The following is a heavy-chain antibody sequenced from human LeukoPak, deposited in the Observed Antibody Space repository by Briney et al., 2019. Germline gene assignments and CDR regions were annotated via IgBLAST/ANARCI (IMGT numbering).Heavy chain of an antibody. V-gene: IGHV3-74*01. CDR1: GFTFSNFW. CDR2: INTDGDST. J-gene: IGHJ3*01. CDR3: ARTRGNAFDV. D-gene: IGHD3-16*01. Sequence: GSLRLSCAASGFTFSNFWTHWVRQAPGKGPVWVSRINTDGDSTVYADSVKGRFTISKDNAKNTLYLQMNSLRLEDTATYYCARTRGNAFDVWGQGTMVTVSS.